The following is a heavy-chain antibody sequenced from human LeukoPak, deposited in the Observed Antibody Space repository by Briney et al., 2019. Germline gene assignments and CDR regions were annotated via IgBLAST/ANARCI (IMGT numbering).Heavy chain of an antibody. D-gene: IGHD3-3*01. Sequence: GGSLRLSCAASGFTVSSNYMSWVRQAPGKGLEWVSVIYSGGSTHYADSVKGRFTISRDNSKNTLYLQMNSLRAEDTAVYYCARGYDFWSGYLDYWGQGTLVTVSS. CDR1: GFTVSSNY. CDR2: IYSGGST. J-gene: IGHJ4*02. CDR3: ARGYDFWSGYLDY. V-gene: IGHV3-53*01.